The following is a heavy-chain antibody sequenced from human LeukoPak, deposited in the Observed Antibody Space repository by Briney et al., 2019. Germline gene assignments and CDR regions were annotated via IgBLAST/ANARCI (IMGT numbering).Heavy chain of an antibody. Sequence: PTETLSLTCSVSGGYISSGDYYWRWIRQPPGKGLEWIAYMYYSGSTYYNPSLKSRVTMSADTSKNQLSLKLSSVTAADTAVYYCARPYYYDSRIDPWGQGILVTVSS. V-gene: IGHV4-30-4*01. D-gene: IGHD3-22*01. J-gene: IGHJ5*02. CDR3: ARPYYYDSRIDP. CDR1: GGYISSGDYY. CDR2: MYYSGST.